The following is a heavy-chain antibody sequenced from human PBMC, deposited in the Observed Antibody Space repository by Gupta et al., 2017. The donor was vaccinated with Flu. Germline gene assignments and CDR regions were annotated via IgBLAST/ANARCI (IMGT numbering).Heavy chain of an antibody. D-gene: IGHD2-2*01. V-gene: IGHV3-21*01. CDR2: ISSSSSYI. J-gene: IGHJ4*02. CDR3: VRDHSTTWRRGNYFDH. CDR1: GYTFSSLA. Sequence: EEHFVESGGGLVKPGGSLRLSCQDPGYTFSSLAMNWARQAPGKWLEWVAYISSSSSYIYYAGSVKGRFTISRDNAHNSVSLQMTSLRSDDTALYYCVRDHSTTWRRGNYFDHWGQGILVTVSS.